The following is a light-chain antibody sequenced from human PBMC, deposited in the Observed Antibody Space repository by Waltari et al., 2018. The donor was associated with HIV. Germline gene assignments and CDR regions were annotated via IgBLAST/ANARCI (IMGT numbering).Light chain of an antibody. V-gene: IGLV2-11*01. J-gene: IGLJ2*01. CDR2: YVS. CDR1: SSAVGGYNY. Sequence: QSALTQPRSVSGSPGQSVTISCTGTSSAVGGYNYASWYQQHPGKAPKLMIYYVSKRPSGVPDRFSGSKSGNTASLTISGLQAEDEADYYCCSYAGSYTLVFGGGTKLTVL. CDR3: CSYAGSYTLV.